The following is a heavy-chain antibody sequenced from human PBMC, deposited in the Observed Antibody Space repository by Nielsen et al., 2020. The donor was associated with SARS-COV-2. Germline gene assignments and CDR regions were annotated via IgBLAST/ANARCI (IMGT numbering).Heavy chain of an antibody. Sequence: GESLKISCAASGFTFDNYAMTWVRQAPGKGLEWVSVIKRSGGSTYYADSVKGRFTISRDNSRNTLYLQMSSLRVEDTAVYYCVKWVELDFGYYYYGMDVWGQGTTVTVSS. D-gene: IGHD1-26*01. CDR1: GFTFDNYA. V-gene: IGHV3-23*01. CDR2: IKRSGGST. CDR3: VKWVELDFGYYYYGMDV. J-gene: IGHJ6*02.